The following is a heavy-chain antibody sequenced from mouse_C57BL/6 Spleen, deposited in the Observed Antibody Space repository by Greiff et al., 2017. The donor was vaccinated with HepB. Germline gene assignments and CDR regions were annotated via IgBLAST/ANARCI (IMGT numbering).Heavy chain of an antibody. CDR2: ISSGSSTI. V-gene: IGHV5-17*01. CDR1: GFTFSDYG. CDR3: ARGPRGWYFDV. Sequence: EVQRVESGGGLVKPGGSLKLSCAASGFTFSDYGMHWVRQAPEKGLEWVAYISSGSSTIYYADTVKGRFTITRDNAKNTLFLQMTSLRSEDTAMYYCARGPRGWYFDVWGTGTTVTVSS. J-gene: IGHJ1*03.